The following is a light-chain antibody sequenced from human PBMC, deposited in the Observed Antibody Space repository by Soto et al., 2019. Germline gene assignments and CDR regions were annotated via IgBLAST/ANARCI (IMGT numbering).Light chain of an antibody. Sequence: QSVLTQPPSVSGSPGQSVTISCTGTSSDVGYYNRVSWYQQPPGTAPKLMIYEVSNRPSGVPDRFSGSKSGNTASLTISGLQAEDEADYYCSSYTSSNTVVFGGGTKLTVL. CDR2: EVS. CDR1: SSDVGYYNR. V-gene: IGLV2-18*02. J-gene: IGLJ2*01. CDR3: SSYTSSNTVV.